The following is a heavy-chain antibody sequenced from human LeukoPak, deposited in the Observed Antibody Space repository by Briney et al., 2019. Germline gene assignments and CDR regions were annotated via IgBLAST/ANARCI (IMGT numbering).Heavy chain of an antibody. D-gene: IGHD6-19*01. CDR2: ISSRSSTI. V-gene: IGHV3-48*04. J-gene: IGHJ4*02. CDR3: ARDLNAGGWYELVN. Sequence: PGGSLRLSCVASGFSLSTYSMNWVRQAPGKGLEWISYISSRSSTIYYADSVKGRFTVSRDNAQNSLYLQMDSLRAEDTAVYYCARDLNAGGWYELVNWGQGILVTVSS. CDR1: GFSLSTYS.